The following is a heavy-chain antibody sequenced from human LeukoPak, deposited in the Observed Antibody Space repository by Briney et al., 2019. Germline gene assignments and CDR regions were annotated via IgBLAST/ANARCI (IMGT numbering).Heavy chain of an antibody. D-gene: IGHD3-10*01. Sequence: PGGSLRLSCAASGFRFSDHYMSWIRQPPGKGLEWISYISTTGYTIYYADSVKGRFTISRDNAQNSLSLQMNSLRAEDTAVYYCARDLLLYFGEVTMAFDYWGLGTLVTVSS. CDR2: ISTTGYTI. V-gene: IGHV3-11*04. CDR3: ARDLLLYFGEVTMAFDY. CDR1: GFRFSDHY. J-gene: IGHJ4*02.